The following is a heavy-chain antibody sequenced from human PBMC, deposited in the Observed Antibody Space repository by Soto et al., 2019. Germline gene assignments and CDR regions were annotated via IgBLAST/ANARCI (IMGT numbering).Heavy chain of an antibody. V-gene: IGHV1-18*01. CDR3: ARDLGYCRSGTCQRAWFDP. J-gene: IGHJ5*02. CDR1: DYTFSSHG. CDR2: VSGDNGNT. Sequence: QVQLVQSGAEVKKPGTSVKVSCTASDYTFSSHGISWVRQAPGQGLQWIGWVSGDNGNTNYAQSLQGRVTMATDTSTNTGHMELRSLRSDDTAVYYCARDLGYCRSGTCQRAWFDPWGQGTLVIVSS. D-gene: IGHD2-15*01.